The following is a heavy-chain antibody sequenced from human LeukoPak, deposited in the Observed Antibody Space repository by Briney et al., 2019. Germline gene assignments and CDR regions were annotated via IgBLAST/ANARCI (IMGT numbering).Heavy chain of an antibody. J-gene: IGHJ5*02. Sequence: GGSLRLSCAASGFTFSSYDMHWVRQATGKGLEWVSAIGTAGDTYYPGSVKGRFTISRENAKNSLYLQMNSLRAGDTAVYYCARGAYCSGGSCYVGHNWFDPWGQGTLVTVSS. CDR1: GFTFSSYD. V-gene: IGHV3-13*01. CDR2: IGTAGDT. D-gene: IGHD2-15*01. CDR3: ARGAYCSGGSCYVGHNWFDP.